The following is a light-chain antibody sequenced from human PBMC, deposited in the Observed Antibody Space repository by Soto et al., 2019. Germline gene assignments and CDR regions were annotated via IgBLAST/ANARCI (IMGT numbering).Light chain of an antibody. CDR2: AVS. Sequence: IVMTHAPDTLSVSPGEGATLFCRASQSVRNNLAWYQQKPGLAPRLLIYAVSTRATGVPARFSGNGSETEFSLTISGLQSDDYAVYYCQQYNKWPPWTFGQGTKVDIK. CDR1: QSVRNN. CDR3: QQYNKWPPWT. V-gene: IGKV3-15*01. J-gene: IGKJ1*01.